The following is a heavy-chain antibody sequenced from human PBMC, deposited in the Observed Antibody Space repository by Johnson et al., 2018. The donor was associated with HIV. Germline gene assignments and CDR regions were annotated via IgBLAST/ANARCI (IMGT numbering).Heavy chain of an antibody. J-gene: IGHJ3*02. D-gene: IGHD3-9*01. Sequence: GLEWVAVIWYDGSEKYYADSVKGRFTISRDNAKNSLYLQMNSLRAEDTAVYYCARAWGSRDILTALRGAFDIWGQGTMVTVSS. CDR3: ARAWGSRDILTALRGAFDI. CDR2: IWYDGSEK. V-gene: IGHV3-33*01.